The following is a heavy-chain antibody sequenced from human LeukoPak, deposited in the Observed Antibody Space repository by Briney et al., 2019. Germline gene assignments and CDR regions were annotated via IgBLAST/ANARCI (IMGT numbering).Heavy chain of an antibody. CDR3: AREHTIAATGTHWFDP. Sequence: PGGSLRLSCAASGFALSGYWMHWVRQAPGKGLVWVSRINTDGSTTSYADSVKGRFTISRDNSKNTLYLQMNSLRVEDTAVYYCAREHTIAATGTHWFDPWGQGTLVTVSS. V-gene: IGHV3-74*01. D-gene: IGHD6-13*01. J-gene: IGHJ5*02. CDR1: GFALSGYW. CDR2: INTDGSTT.